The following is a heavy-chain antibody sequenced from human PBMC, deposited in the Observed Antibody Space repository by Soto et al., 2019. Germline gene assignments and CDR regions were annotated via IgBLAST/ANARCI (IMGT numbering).Heavy chain of an antibody. Sequence: ASVKVSCKASGYALTTYGITWVRQAPGQGREWMGRITAYNGNIKYSPKSQGRVTITTDKSTSTAHMELGSLRSDDTAVYYCARGEVAMVTFKSLAFDDWGQGTLVTVSS. CDR3: ARGEVAMVTFKSLAFDD. J-gene: IGHJ4*02. CDR1: GYALTTYG. CDR2: ITAYNGNI. V-gene: IGHV1-18*01. D-gene: IGHD5-18*01.